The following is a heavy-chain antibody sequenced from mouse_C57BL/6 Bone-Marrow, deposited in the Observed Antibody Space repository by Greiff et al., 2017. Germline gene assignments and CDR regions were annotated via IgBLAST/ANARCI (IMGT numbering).Heavy chain of an antibody. Sequence: QVQLQQPGAELVRPGTSVKLSCKASGYTFTSYWMHWVKQRPGQGLEWIGVIDPSDSYTNYNQKFKGKATLPVDTSSSTAYMQLSSLTSDDSAVYYCAREGGNYEFAYWGQGTLVTVSA. V-gene: IGHV1-59*01. CDR3: AREGGNYEFAY. CDR1: GYTFTSYW. D-gene: IGHD2-1*01. J-gene: IGHJ3*01. CDR2: IDPSDSYT.